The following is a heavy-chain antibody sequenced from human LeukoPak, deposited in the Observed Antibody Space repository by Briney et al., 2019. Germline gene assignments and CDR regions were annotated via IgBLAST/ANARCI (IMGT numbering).Heavy chain of an antibody. V-gene: IGHV1-3*01. Sequence: ASVKVSCKASGYTFTSYAMHWVRQAPGQRLEWMEWINACNGNTKYSQKYQGRVTITADESTSTAYMELSSLRSEDTAVYYCAISSGRYFYENSDSDYWGQGTLVTVSS. CDR2: INACNGNT. D-gene: IGHD1-26*01. J-gene: IGHJ4*02. CDR3: AISSGRYFYENSDSDY. CDR1: GYTFTSYA.